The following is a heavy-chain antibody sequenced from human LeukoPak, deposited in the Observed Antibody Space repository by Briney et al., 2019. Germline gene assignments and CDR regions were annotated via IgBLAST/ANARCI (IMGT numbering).Heavy chain of an antibody. CDR1: GFTFSSHG. CDR3: ARADYGDYQYYYYMDV. J-gene: IGHJ6*03. D-gene: IGHD4-17*01. CDR2: IRYDGSNK. V-gene: IGHV3-33*08. Sequence: GGSLRLSCAASGFTFSSHGMHWVRQAPGKGLEWVAHIRYDGSNKYYADSVKGRFTISRDDSKKMLYLQMNSLRAEDTAVYYCARADYGDYQYYYYMDVWGKGTTVTISS.